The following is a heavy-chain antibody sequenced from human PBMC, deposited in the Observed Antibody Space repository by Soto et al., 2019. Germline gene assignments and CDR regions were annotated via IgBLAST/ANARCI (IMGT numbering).Heavy chain of an antibody. Sequence: QEQLVESGGGVVQPGRSLRLSCAASGFTFSSYGMHWVRQVPGEGLEWVAVIWYDGSNKYYADSVKGRFTISRDNSKDTLYLEMNSLRAEDTAVYYCARDGGYYGAGSYFDRWGQGSLVTVSS. D-gene: IGHD3-10*01. V-gene: IGHV3-33*01. CDR2: IWYDGSNK. CDR1: GFTFSSYG. CDR3: ARDGGYYGAGSYFDR. J-gene: IGHJ5*02.